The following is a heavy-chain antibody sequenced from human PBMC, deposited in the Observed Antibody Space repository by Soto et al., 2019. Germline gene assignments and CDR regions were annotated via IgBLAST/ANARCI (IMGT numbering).Heavy chain of an antibody. CDR1: GDSVSSNSAA. D-gene: IGHD2-2*01. J-gene: IGHJ6*02. V-gene: IGHV6-1*01. CDR2: TYYRSKWYN. Sequence: PSQTLSLTCAISGDSVSSNSAAWNWIRQSPSRGLEWLGRTYYRSKWYNDYAVSVKSRITINPDTPKNQFSLQLNSVTPEDTAVYYCARVVRGCSSTSCYLYYYYGMDVWGQGTTVTVSS. CDR3: ARVVRGCSSTSCYLYYYYGMDV.